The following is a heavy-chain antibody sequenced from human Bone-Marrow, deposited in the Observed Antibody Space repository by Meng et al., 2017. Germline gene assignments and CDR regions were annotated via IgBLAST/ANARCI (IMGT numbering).Heavy chain of an antibody. J-gene: IGHJ6*02. D-gene: IGHD2-15*01. CDR3: ARDRYCSGGSCYSPAYYYYGMDV. CDR1: GFTFSSYG. V-gene: IGHV3-33*01. CDR2: IWYDGSNK. Sequence: GESLKISCAASGFTFSSYGMHWVRQAPGKGLEWVAVIWYDGSNKYYADSVKGRFTISRDNSKNTLYLQMNSLRAEDTAVYYCARDRYCSGGSCYSPAYYYYGMDVWGQGTTVTVSS.